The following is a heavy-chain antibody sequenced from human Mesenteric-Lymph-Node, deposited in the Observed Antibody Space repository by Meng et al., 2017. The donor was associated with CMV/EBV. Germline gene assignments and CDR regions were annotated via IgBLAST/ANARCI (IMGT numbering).Heavy chain of an antibody. V-gene: IGHV3-23*01. CDR1: GFTFSSYA. D-gene: IGHD3-3*01. CDR2: IVGGGGST. CDR3: ATYYTVNYFFFDF. J-gene: IGHJ4*02. Sequence: GGSLRLSCAASGFTFSSYAMSWVRQAPGKRLEWVSTIVGGGGSTYYPDSVKGRFTISRDNSKNTLYLQMNSLRAEDTALYYCATYYTVNYFFFDFWGQGTLVTVSS.